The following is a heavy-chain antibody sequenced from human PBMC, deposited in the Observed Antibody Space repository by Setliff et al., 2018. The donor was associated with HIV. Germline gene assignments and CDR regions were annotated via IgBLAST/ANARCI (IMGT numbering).Heavy chain of an antibody. Sequence: SETLSLTCTVSGGSIGGYYWSWIRQPPGTGLEWLGCIYSGGSTDYNPSLKSRVTISGDTSKNQFSLKLSSVTAADTAVYYCARDRRGYYYGSGSCYMDVWGTGTTVTVSS. CDR3: ARDRRGYYYGSGSCYMDV. D-gene: IGHD3-10*01. CDR1: GGSIGGYY. CDR2: IYSGGST. V-gene: IGHV4-4*08. J-gene: IGHJ6*03.